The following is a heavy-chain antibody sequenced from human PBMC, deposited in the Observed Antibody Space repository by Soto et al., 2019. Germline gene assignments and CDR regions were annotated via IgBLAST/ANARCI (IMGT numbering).Heavy chain of an antibody. CDR3: AKESYYDKGYYFDY. J-gene: IGHJ4*02. CDR2: ISYDGSNK. CDR1: GFTFSSYG. D-gene: IGHD3-22*01. Sequence: RLSCAASGFTFSSYGMHWVRQAPGKGLEWVAVISYDGSNKYYADSVKGRFTISRDNSKNTLYLQMNSLRAEDTAVYYCAKESYYDKGYYFDYWGQGTLVTVSS. V-gene: IGHV3-30*18.